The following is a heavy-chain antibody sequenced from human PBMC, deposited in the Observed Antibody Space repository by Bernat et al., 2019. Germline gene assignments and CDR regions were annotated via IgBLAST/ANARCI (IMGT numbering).Heavy chain of an antibody. CDR1: GFTFSNAW. CDR2: IKSKTDGGTT. J-gene: IGHJ6*02. Sequence: EVQLVESGGGLVKPGGSLRLSCAASGFTFSNAWMSWVRQAPGKGLEWVGRIKSKTDGGTTDYAAPVKGRFTISRDDSKNTLYLQMNSLKTEDTAVYYCTTYSSSDDGSLYYYYGMDVWGQGTTVTVSS. CDR3: TTYSSSDDGSLYYYYGMDV. D-gene: IGHD6-6*01. V-gene: IGHV3-15*01.